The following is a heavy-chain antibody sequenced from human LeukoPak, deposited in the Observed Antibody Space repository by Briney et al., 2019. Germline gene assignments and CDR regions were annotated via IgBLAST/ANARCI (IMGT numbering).Heavy chain of an antibody. CDR1: GFTFTSSA. D-gene: IGHD2-2*01. CDR2: IVVGSGNT. CDR3: AGDPSTRYYTDY. J-gene: IGHJ4*02. V-gene: IGHV1-58*02. Sequence: GTSVKVSCKASGFTFTSSAMQWVRQARGQRLEWIGWIVVGSGNTNYAQKFQERVTITRDMSTSTAYMELSRLRSDDTAVYYCAGDPSTRYYTDYWGQGTLVTVSS.